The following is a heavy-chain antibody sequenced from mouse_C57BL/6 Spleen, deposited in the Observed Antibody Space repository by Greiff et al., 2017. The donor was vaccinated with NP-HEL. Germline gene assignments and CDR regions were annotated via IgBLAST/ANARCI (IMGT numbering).Heavy chain of an antibody. J-gene: IGHJ4*01. CDR1: GYAFSSYW. D-gene: IGHD1-1*02. CDR3: ARFTMAAMDY. V-gene: IGHV1-82*01. Sequence: QVQLKESGPELVKPGASVKISCKASGYAFSSYWMNWVKQRPGKGLEWIGRIYPGDGDTNYNGKFKGKATLTADKSSSTAYMQLSSLTSEDSAVYFCARFTMAAMDYWGQGTSVTVSS. CDR2: IYPGDGDT.